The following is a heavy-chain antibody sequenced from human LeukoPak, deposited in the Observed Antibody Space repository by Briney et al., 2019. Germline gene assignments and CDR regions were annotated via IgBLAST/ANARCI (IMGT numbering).Heavy chain of an antibody. CDR3: ARERPPTVTTQDFDY. CDR1: GFTFSSYW. J-gene: IGHJ4*02. D-gene: IGHD4-17*01. CDR2: IKQDGSEK. V-gene: IGHV3-7*01. Sequence: GGSLRLSCAASGFTFSSYWMSWVRQAPGKGLEWVANIKQDGSEKYYVDSVKGRFTISRDNAKNSLYLQMNSLRAEDTAVYYCARERPPTVTTQDFDYWGQGTLVTVSS.